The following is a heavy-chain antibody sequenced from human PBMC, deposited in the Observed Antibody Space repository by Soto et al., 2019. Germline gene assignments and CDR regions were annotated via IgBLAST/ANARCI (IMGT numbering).Heavy chain of an antibody. V-gene: IGHV1-69*06. CDR3: ARALLSHSYDSGGYDSYFHAMDV. Sequence: QVQLVQSGAEVKKPGSSVKVSCKASGGTFSSLDINWVRQAPGQGLEWMGGIIPISETTNYAQIFQGRVSIVADISTRTAYMELSRPRSEDTAVYYCARALLSHSYDSGGYDSYFHAMDVWGQGTPVTVSS. D-gene: IGHD3-22*01. CDR2: IIPISETT. J-gene: IGHJ6*02. CDR1: GGTFSSLD.